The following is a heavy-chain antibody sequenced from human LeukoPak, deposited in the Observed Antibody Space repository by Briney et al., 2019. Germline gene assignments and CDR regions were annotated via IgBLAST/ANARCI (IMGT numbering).Heavy chain of an antibody. D-gene: IGHD5-12*01. Sequence: GGSLRLSCTASGFTFGDYAMSWVRQAPGKGLGWVGFIRSKAYGGTTEYAASVKGRFTISRDDSKSIAYLQMNSLKTEDTAVYYCTRQQIVATIYGYWGQGTLVTVSS. J-gene: IGHJ4*02. V-gene: IGHV3-49*04. CDR2: IRSKAYGGTT. CDR1: GFTFGDYA. CDR3: TRQQIVATIYGY.